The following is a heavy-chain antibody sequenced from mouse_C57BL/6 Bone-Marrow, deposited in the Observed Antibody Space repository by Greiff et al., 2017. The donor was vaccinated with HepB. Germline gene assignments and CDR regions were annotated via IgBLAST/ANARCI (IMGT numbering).Heavy chain of an antibody. CDR3: ARERNYGSSYGYCDV. J-gene: IGHJ1*03. Sequence: QVHVKQSGAELVRPGTSVKMSCKASGYTFTNYWIGWAKQRPGHGLEWIGDIYPGGGYTNYNEKFKGKATLTADQSSSTAYMQFSSLTSEDSAIYDCARERNYGSSYGYCDVWGTGTTVTVSS. D-gene: IGHD1-1*01. CDR2: IYPGGGYT. V-gene: IGHV1-63*01. CDR1: GYTFTNYW.